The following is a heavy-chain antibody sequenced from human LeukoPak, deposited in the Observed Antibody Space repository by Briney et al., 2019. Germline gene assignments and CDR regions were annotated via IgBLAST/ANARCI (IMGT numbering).Heavy chain of an antibody. Sequence: SQTLSLTCTVSGVSISSCGYYWIWMGQHPGQGRESIVYIYYSWSTYDNPALESRVSISVDTSKNQFSLTLRSATAADTAVYSCARGIRSSSWYFDYWGQGTLVTVSS. V-gene: IGHV4-31*03. CDR1: GVSISSCGYY. CDR2: IYYSWST. CDR3: ARGIRSSSWYFDY. D-gene: IGHD6-13*01. J-gene: IGHJ4*02.